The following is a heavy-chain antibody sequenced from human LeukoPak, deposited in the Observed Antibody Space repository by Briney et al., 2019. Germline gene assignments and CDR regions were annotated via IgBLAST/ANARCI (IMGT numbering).Heavy chain of an antibody. CDR1: GGYFSGYY. Sequence: SETLSLTCAVHGGYFSGYYWSWIRQPPGKGLEWIGEINHSGSTNYNPSLKSRVTISVDTSKNQFSLKLYSVTAADTAVYYCARSLRQWLVRNTDAFDIWGQGTMVTVSS. CDR3: ARSLRQWLVRNTDAFDI. J-gene: IGHJ3*02. CDR2: INHSGST. V-gene: IGHV4-34*01. D-gene: IGHD6-19*01.